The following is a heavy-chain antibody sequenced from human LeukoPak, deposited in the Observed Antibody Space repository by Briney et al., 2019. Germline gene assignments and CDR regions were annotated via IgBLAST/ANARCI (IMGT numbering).Heavy chain of an antibody. J-gene: IGHJ4*02. D-gene: IGHD3-10*01. CDR3: ARAYYYGSGSYGLDY. CDR1: GVSIRSYY. V-gene: IGHV4-4*08. CDR2: IYTSGST. Sequence: SETLSLTCTVSGVSIRSYYWSWIRQPPGKGLEWIWDIYTSGSTNYTPSLKGRVTISVDTSKNTFSLKLTSLTAADTAVYYCARAYYYGSGSYGLDYWGQGTLVTVSS.